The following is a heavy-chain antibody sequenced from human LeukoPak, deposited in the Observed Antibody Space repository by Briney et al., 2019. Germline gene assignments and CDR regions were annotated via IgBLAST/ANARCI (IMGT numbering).Heavy chain of an antibody. D-gene: IGHD2/OR15-2a*01. V-gene: IGHV3-30*03. Sequence: PGGSLRLSCAASGFTFSTYGMHWVRQAPGKGLEWVAVISYDGSNKYYADFVKGRFTISRDNSKNTLYLQMNSLRAEDTAVYYCATASRLSYDTFDIWGQGTVVTVSS. CDR3: ATASRLSYDTFDI. CDR2: ISYDGSNK. CDR1: GFTFSTYG. J-gene: IGHJ3*02.